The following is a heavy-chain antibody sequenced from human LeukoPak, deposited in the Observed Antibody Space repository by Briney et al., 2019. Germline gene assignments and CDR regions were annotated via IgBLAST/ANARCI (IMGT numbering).Heavy chain of an antibody. CDR1: GGSISSGSYY. V-gene: IGHV4-61*02. CDR3: ARDHHLGAGMPFYYYYMDV. CDR2: IYTSGST. D-gene: IGHD2-2*01. Sequence: PSETLSLTCTVSGGSISSGSYYWSWIRQPAGKGLEWIGRIYTSGSTNYNPSLKSRVTISVDTSKNQFSLKLSSVTAADTAVYYCARDHHLGAGMPFYYYYMDVWGKGTTVTVSS. J-gene: IGHJ6*03.